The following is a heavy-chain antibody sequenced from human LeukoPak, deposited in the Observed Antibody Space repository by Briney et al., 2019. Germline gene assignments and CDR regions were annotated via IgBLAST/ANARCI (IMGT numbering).Heavy chain of an antibody. CDR2: INHSGST. CDR3: ARVNYHDSGGSYWWFDP. J-gene: IGHJ5*02. V-gene: IGHV4-34*01. D-gene: IGHD3-22*01. CDR1: VGSFSGYY. Sequence: SETLSLTCAVYVGSFSGYYWSWIRQPPGKGLEWIGEINHSGSTNYNPSLKSRVTTSVDLSKNQVSLKVTSVTAADTAVYYCARVNYHDSGGSYWWFDPWGQGTLVTVSS.